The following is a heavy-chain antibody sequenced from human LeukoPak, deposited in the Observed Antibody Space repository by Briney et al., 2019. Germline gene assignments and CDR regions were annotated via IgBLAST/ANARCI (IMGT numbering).Heavy chain of an antibody. CDR1: GGSISSYY. Sequence: SETLSLTCTVSGGSISSYYWSWIRQPAGKGLEWIGRIYTSGSTNYNPSLKSRVTISVDTSKNQFSLKLSSVTAADTAVYYCASTPLRGYSYGYYLPVALSFGYWGQGTLVTVSS. J-gene: IGHJ4*02. V-gene: IGHV4-4*07. CDR3: ASTPLRGYSYGYYLPVALSFGY. D-gene: IGHD5-18*01. CDR2: IYTSGST.